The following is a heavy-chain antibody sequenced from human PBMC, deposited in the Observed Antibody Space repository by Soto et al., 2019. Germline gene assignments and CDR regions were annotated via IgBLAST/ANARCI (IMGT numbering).Heavy chain of an antibody. V-gene: IGHV4-59*01. J-gene: IGHJ4*02. CDR2: IFYTGST. CDR1: GGSIHDYY. Sequence: QVQLQESGPGLVKPSQTLSLTCTVSGGSIHDYYWVWIRQPPGKGLEWIGPIFYTGSTDYNPSLKSRVTLSLATSKNQFSLNLSSVTAADTAVYYCARVNRGAFDHWGQGALVTVSS. CDR3: ARVNRGAFDH.